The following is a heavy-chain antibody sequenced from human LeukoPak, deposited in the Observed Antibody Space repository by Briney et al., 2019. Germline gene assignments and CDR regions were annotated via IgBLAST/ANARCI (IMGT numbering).Heavy chain of an antibody. Sequence: GGSLRLACAASGFTFDDYAMHWVRQAPGKGLEWVSGISYNSDTIAYADSVKGRFTISRDNAKNSLYLQMNSLRAEDTALYYCAKDYCGGDCYSGWYFDLWGRGTLVTVSS. CDR3: AKDYCGGDCYSGWYFDL. J-gene: IGHJ2*01. V-gene: IGHV3-9*01. CDR2: ISYNSDTI. D-gene: IGHD2-21*02. CDR1: GFTFDDYA.